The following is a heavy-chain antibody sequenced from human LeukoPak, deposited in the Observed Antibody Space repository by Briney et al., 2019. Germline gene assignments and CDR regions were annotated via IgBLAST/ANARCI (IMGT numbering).Heavy chain of an antibody. V-gene: IGHV3-48*03. J-gene: IGHJ6*04. CDR2: ISSSGSTI. CDR1: GFIFNLYA. D-gene: IGHD3-10*02. CDR3: AELGITMIGGV. Sequence: GGSLRLSCAASGFIFNLYAMKWVRQAPGGGREWVSYISSSGSTIYYADSVKGRFTISRDNAKNSLYLKINSLRAEDTAVYYCAELGITMIGGVWGKGTTVTISS.